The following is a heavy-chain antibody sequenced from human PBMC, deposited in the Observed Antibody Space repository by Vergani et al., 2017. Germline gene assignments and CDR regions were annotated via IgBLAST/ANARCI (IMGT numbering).Heavy chain of an antibody. CDR2: IHHSGDT. J-gene: IGHJ6*02. Sequence: QVQLQESGPGLVKPSETLTLTCDVSDSSIMTNPYWGWFRQSPGKGLEWIGCIHHSGDTHSNSSLKARVSISIVSSSKFSLSLTSVTAADTAIYCCARHRGSGGFFPSSYFYRMDVWGHGTTVTVSS. V-gene: IGHV4-38-2*01. D-gene: IGHD3-10*01. CDR1: DSSIMTNPY. CDR3: ARHRGSGGFFPSSYFYRMDV.